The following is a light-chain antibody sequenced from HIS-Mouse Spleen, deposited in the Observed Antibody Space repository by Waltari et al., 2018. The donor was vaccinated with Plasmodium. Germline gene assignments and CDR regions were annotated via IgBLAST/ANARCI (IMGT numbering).Light chain of an antibody. CDR1: QSVSSY. Sequence: EIVLTQSPATLSLSPGERATLSCRASQSVSSYLAWYQQKPGQAPRLLIYDASNRATGIPARFSGRWSGTDFNLTISSLEPEDFAVYYCQQRSNRASLTFGGGTKVEIK. CDR3: QQRSNRASLT. CDR2: DAS. V-gene: IGKV3-11*01. J-gene: IGKJ4*01.